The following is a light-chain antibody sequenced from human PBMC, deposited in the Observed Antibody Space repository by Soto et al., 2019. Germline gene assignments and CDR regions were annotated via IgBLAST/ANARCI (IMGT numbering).Light chain of an antibody. Sequence: EIVLTQSPGTLSLSPGERATLSCGASQSVSNNYLAWYQHKPGQAPRLLIYGASTRATGIPDRFSGSGSGTDFALTISRLEPEDFAVYYCQQYGNTPRTFGQGTKLEIK. V-gene: IGKV3-20*01. CDR1: QSVSNNY. J-gene: IGKJ2*01. CDR3: QQYGNTPRT. CDR2: GAS.